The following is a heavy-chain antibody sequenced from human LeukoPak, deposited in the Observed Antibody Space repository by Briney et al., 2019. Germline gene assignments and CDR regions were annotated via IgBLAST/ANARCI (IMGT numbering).Heavy chain of an antibody. D-gene: IGHD3-22*01. Sequence: ASVKVSFKASGYTFTAYYIHWVRQAPGQGLEWMGWINPNSGGTNYAQKFQGRVTMTRDTSISTACMELSRLRSDDTAVYFCARRCDTSSYYTYYFDYWGQGTLVTVSS. CDR2: INPNSGGT. V-gene: IGHV1-2*02. J-gene: IGHJ4*02. CDR3: ARRCDTSSYYTYYFDY. CDR1: GYTFTAYY.